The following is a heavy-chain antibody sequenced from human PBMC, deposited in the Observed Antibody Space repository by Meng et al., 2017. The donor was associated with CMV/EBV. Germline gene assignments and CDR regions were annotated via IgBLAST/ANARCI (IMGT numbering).Heavy chain of an antibody. CDR2: ISSSSSYI. Sequence: GESLKISCAASGFTFSSYSMNWVRQAPGKGLEWVSSISSSSSYIYYADSVKSRFTISRDNAKNSLYLQMNSLRAEDTAVYYCARDGGDYDFWSGYIYYYGMDVWGQGTTVTVSS. D-gene: IGHD3-3*01. CDR1: GFTFSSYS. V-gene: IGHV3-21*01. J-gene: IGHJ6*02. CDR3: ARDGGDYDFWSGYIYYYGMDV.